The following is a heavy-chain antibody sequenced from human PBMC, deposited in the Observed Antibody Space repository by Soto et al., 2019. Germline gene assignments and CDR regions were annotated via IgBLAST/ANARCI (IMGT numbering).Heavy chain of an antibody. Sequence: GASVKVSCKASGYTFTSYAMHWVRQAPGQRLEWMAWINAGNGNTKYSQKFQGRVTFTRDTSASTAYMVLSSLRSEDTAVYYCARVLGIVGAPGDYWGQGTLVTVSS. V-gene: IGHV1-3*01. CDR3: ARVLGIVGAPGDY. J-gene: IGHJ4*02. CDR1: GYTFTSYA. CDR2: INAGNGNT. D-gene: IGHD1-26*01.